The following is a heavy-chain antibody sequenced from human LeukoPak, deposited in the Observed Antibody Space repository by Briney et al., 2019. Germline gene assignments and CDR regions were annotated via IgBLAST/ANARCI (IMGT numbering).Heavy chain of an antibody. CDR3: ARAEPTVVTYYFDY. D-gene: IGHD4-23*01. V-gene: IGHV1-18*01. Sequence: ASVKVSCKASGYTFTSYGIGWVRQAPGQGLEWMGWISAYNGNTNYAQKLQGRVTMTTDTSTSTAYMELRSLRSDDTAVYYCARAEPTVVTYYFDYWGQGTLVTVSS. CDR2: ISAYNGNT. CDR1: GYTFTSYG. J-gene: IGHJ4*02.